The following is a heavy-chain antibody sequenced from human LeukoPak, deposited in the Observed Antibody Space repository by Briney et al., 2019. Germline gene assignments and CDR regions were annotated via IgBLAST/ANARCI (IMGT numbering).Heavy chain of an antibody. CDR2: IFGSGLTT. Sequence: GGSLRLSRAGAEFTFSSYAMSWVRQAPGKGLEWVSAIFGSGLTTYYADSVKGRFTISRDNSKNTLYLQMNRLRAEDTAVYYCAKGSTYYDILTPNWFDPWGQGTLVTVSS. J-gene: IGHJ5*02. D-gene: IGHD3-9*01. V-gene: IGHV3-23*01. CDR3: AKGSTYYDILTPNWFDP. CDR1: EFTFSSYA.